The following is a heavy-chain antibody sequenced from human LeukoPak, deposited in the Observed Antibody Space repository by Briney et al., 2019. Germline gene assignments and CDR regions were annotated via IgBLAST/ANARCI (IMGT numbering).Heavy chain of an antibody. V-gene: IGHV1-46*01. CDR3: ARTLSDSGLSY. D-gene: IGHD2/OR15-2a*01. J-gene: IGHJ4*02. CDR1: GYTFTYYY. Sequence: ASVTVSCTASGYTFTYYYMHWERQAPGQGLEWMGYINPSGDVTNYAQNFQERVTMTTDTSTSTVYMDLSSLRSGDTAVYFCARTLSDSGLSYWGQGTLVTVSS. CDR2: INPSGDVT.